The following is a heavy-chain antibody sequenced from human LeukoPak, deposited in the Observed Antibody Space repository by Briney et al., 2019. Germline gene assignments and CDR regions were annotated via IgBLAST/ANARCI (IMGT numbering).Heavy chain of an antibody. CDR1: GFTFSSYA. Sequence: PGRSLRLSCAASGFTFSSYAMHWVRQAPGKGLEWVAVISYDGSNKYYADSVKGRFTISRDNSKNTLYLQMNSLRAEGTAVYYCARGDTALDYWGQGTLVTVSS. J-gene: IGHJ4*02. CDR2: ISYDGSNK. CDR3: ARGDTALDY. V-gene: IGHV3-30-3*01. D-gene: IGHD5-18*01.